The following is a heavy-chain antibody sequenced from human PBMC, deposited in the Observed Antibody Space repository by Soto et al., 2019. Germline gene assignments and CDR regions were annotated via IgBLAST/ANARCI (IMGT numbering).Heavy chain of an antibody. J-gene: IGHJ6*02. CDR1: GVCLGDFA. Sequence: SLRLSCITCGVCLGDFAMTRFRQAPGKGQEWVGFITSKKYGGTPQYAESGKGRFSISRDDSKSIAYLQMNNLKTDDTAVYYCSRLTQERYSDCDFPTDVWGQGTTVTVSS. D-gene: IGHD5-12*01. V-gene: IGHV3-49*03. CDR2: ITSKKYGGTP. CDR3: SRLTQERYSDCDFPTDV.